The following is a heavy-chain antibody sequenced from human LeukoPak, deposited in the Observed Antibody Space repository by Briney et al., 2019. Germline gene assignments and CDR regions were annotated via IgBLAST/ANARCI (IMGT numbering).Heavy chain of an antibody. V-gene: IGHV3-48*04. CDR1: GFTLSSYS. Sequence: GGSLRLSCAASGFTLSSYSMNWVRQAPGKGLEWVSYISSSSSTIYYADSVKGRFTVSRDNAKNSLFLQINSLRAEDTAVYYCARGVENWGQGTLVTVSS. J-gene: IGHJ4*02. CDR3: ARGVEN. CDR2: ISSSSSTI.